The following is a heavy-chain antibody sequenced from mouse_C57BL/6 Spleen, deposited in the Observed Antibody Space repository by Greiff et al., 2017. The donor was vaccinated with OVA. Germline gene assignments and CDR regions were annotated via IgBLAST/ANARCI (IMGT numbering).Heavy chain of an antibody. CDR1: GYTFTSYW. D-gene: IGHD1-1*01. J-gene: IGHJ3*01. CDR2: IHPNSGST. V-gene: IGHV1-64*01. Sequence: VKLQQPGAELVKPGASVKLSCKASGYTFTSYWMHWVKQRPGQGLEWIGMIHPNSGSTNYNEKFKSKATLTVDKSSSTAYMQLSSLTSEDSAVYYCARGATVVDWFAYWGQGTLVTVSA. CDR3: ARGATVVDWFAY.